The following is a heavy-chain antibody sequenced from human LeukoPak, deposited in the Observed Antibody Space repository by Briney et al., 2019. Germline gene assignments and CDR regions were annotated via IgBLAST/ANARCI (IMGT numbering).Heavy chain of an antibody. J-gene: IGHJ3*02. CDR3: ARDPKTYSGRGAFDI. Sequence: PGRSLRLSCAASGFTFSTYAMHWVRQAPGKGLEWVAVLSYDGSDIHHADSVRGRFTISRDNSKNTLYLQMNSLRAEDTAVYYCARDPKTYSGRGAFDIWGQGTMVTVSS. V-gene: IGHV3-30-3*01. CDR1: GFTFSTYA. D-gene: IGHD4-11*01. CDR2: LSYDGSDI.